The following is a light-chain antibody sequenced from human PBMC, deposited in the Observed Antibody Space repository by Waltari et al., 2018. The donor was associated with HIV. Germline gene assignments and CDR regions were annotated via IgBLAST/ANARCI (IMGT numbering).Light chain of an antibody. CDR1: QDIRNY. V-gene: IGKV1-33*01. J-gene: IGKJ3*01. CDR2: DVS. Sequence: DIQMTQSPSSLSASVGDRVTITCQASQDIRNYLNWYQQKPGKAPKVLIYDVSNLETGVPSRFSGSGSGTDFTFTISSLQPEGIGTYYCQPYVNLSRITFGPGTKVAIK. CDR3: QPYVNLSRIT.